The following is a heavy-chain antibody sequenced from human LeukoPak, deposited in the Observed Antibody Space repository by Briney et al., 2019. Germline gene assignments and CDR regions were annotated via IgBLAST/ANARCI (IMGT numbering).Heavy chain of an antibody. V-gene: IGHV4-38-2*02. J-gene: IGHJ3*02. CDR2: IYHSGST. Sequence: PSETLSLTSTVSGTSVSNDYYWGWIRQPPGKGLEWIGNIYHSGSTYYNPSLKNRVTISLHTSRNQFSLSLTSLTAADAAVYFCARGPYSYDSSGAFDIWGQGTMVTVSS. CDR1: GTSVSNDYY. CDR3: ARGPYSYDSSGAFDI. D-gene: IGHD3-22*01.